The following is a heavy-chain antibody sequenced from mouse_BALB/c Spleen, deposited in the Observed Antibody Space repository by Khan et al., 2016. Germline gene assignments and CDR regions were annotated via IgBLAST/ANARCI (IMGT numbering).Heavy chain of an antibody. V-gene: IGHV2-6-7*01. CDR2: IGGDGSY. Sequence: VQLVESGPGLVAPSQSLSITCTVSGFSLTGYGVNWVRQPPGKGLEWLGMIGGDGSYAYNPALKSRLSINKDNSKSQVFLKMNSLQTDDTARYYGARELGHYAKECWGQGTSVPVSS. D-gene: IGHD4-1*01. CDR1: GFSLTGYG. CDR3: ARELGHYAKEC. J-gene: IGHJ4*01.